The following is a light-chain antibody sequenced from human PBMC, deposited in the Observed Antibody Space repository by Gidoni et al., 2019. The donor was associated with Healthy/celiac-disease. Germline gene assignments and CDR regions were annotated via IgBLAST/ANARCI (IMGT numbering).Light chain of an antibody. V-gene: IGLV2-14*01. J-gene: IGLJ3*02. CDR1: SSDVGGYNY. CDR3: SSYTSSSTWV. CDR2: EVS. Sequence: QSALTQPASVSGSPGQSITTSCTGTSSDVGGYNYVSWYQQHPGKAPKLMIYEVSNRPSGVPDRFSGSKSGNTASLTISGLQAEDEADYYCSSYTSSSTWVFGGGTKLTVL.